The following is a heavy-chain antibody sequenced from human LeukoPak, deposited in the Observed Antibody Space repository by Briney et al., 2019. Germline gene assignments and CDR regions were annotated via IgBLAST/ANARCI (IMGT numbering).Heavy chain of an antibody. CDR3: ANHFYNLAA. J-gene: IGHJ5*02. CDR2: ISYDGSNK. D-gene: IGHD1-14*01. Sequence: GGSLRLSCAASGFTFSSYGMHWVRQAPGKGLEWVAVISYDGSNKYYADSVKGRFTISRDNSKNTLYLQMNNLRAEDTAVYYCANHFYNLAAWGQGTLVTVSS. CDR1: GFTFSSYG. V-gene: IGHV3-30*18.